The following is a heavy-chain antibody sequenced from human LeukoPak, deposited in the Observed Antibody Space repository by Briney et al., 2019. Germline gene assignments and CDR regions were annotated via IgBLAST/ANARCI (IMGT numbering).Heavy chain of an antibody. Sequence: GESLKISCKGSGYSLTSYWIGWVRQMPGKGLEWMGIIYPGDSDTRYSPSFQGQVTISADRSISTAYLQWSSLKASDTAMYYCARHSYDSSGYYYLIDYWGQGTLVTVSS. J-gene: IGHJ4*02. D-gene: IGHD3-22*01. CDR1: GYSLTSYW. V-gene: IGHV5-51*01. CDR3: ARHSYDSSGYYYLIDY. CDR2: IYPGDSDT.